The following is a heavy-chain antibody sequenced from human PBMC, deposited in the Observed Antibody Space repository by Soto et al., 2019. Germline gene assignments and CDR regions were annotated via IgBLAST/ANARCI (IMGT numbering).Heavy chain of an antibody. CDR3: ARGIN. CDR2: MNPNSGNT. Sequence: QVQLVQSGAEVKRPGASVRVSCKASGYTFTSYDINWVRQATGQGLEWLGWMNPNSGNTGYAQKVQGRITLTRSTATSTAYMELTSLSAEDTAVYYCARGINWGQGTMVTVSS. J-gene: IGHJ3*01. V-gene: IGHV1-8*01. CDR1: GYTFTSYD.